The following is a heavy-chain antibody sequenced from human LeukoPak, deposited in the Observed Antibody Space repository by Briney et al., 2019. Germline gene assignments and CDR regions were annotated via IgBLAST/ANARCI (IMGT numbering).Heavy chain of an antibody. D-gene: IGHD6-13*01. V-gene: IGHV3-23*01. CDR1: GFTFSSYA. Sequence: GGSLRLSCAASGFTFSSYAMSWVRQAPGKGLEWVSAISGSGGSTYYADSVKGRFTISRDNSKNTLYLQMNSLRAEDTAVYYCAKVLAIAAAGTGYYLDYWGQGTLVTVSS. CDR3: AKVLAIAAAGTGYYLDY. CDR2: ISGSGGST. J-gene: IGHJ4*02.